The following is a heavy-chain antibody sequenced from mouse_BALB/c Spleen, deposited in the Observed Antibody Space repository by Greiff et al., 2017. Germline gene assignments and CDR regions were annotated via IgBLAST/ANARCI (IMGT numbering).Heavy chain of an antibody. J-gene: IGHJ3*01. CDR2: IRNKANGYTT. V-gene: IGHV7-3*02. Sequence: DVHLVEPGGGLVQPGGSLRLSCATSGFTFTDYYMSWVRQPPGKALEWLGFIRNKANGYTTEYSASVKGRFTISRDNSQSILYLQMNTLRAEDSATYYCESDRYWFAYWGQGTLVTVSA. CDR1: GFTFTDYY. CDR3: ESDRYWFAY.